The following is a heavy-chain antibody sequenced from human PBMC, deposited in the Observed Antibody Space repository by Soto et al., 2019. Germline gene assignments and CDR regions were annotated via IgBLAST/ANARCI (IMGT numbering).Heavy chain of an antibody. CDR3: ARATTYCGGDCLGY. CDR1: GFTFSSYS. V-gene: IGHV3-48*01. CDR2: ISSSSSTI. J-gene: IGHJ4*02. Sequence: GGSLRLSCAASGFTFSSYSMNWVRQAPGKGLEWVSYISSSSSTIYYADSVKGRFTISRDNAKNSLSLQMNSLRAEDTAVYYCARATTYCGGDCLGYWDQGSL. D-gene: IGHD2-21*02.